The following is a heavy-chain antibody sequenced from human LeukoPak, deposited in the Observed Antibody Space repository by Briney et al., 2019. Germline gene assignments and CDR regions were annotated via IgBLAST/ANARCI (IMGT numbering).Heavy chain of an antibody. Sequence: SETLSLTCTVAGGSITTYYWSWIRQPPGKGLEWIGYIYYSGSTNYNPSLKSRVTISVDTSKNQFSLNLNSLTAADTAVYYCATNPGYYDFWSGYFGDGASDIWGQGTMVTVSS. D-gene: IGHD3-3*01. J-gene: IGHJ3*02. CDR1: GGSITTYY. CDR2: IYYSGST. V-gene: IGHV4-59*01. CDR3: ATNPGYYDFWSGYFGDGASDI.